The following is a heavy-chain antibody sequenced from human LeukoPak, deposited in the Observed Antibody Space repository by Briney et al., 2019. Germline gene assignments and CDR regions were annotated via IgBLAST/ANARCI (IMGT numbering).Heavy chain of an antibody. CDR3: ARHGVRYYFDY. V-gene: IGHV1-18*04. Sequence: ASVKVSCKASGYTFTSYYMHWVRQAPGQGLEWMGWISAYNGNTNYAQKLQGRVTMTTDTSTSTAYMELRSLRSDDTAVYYCARHGVRYYFDYWGQGTLVTVSS. J-gene: IGHJ4*02. CDR1: GYTFTSYY. D-gene: IGHD4-17*01. CDR2: ISAYNGNT.